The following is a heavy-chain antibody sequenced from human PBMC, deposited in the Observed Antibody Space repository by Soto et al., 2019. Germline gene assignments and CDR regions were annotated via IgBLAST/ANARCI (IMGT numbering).Heavy chain of an antibody. CDR2: INKNGVIT. D-gene: IGHD3-22*01. J-gene: IGHJ6*02. Sequence: LRLSFSASGFTFSSYAMHWVRQAPGKGLYHVSSINKNGVITYYADSVKGRFTISRDNSKNMLYPQMSNLRAEDTAVYYCVKGSSTDYYLGYYGMDVWGQGTTVTVSS. CDR3: VKGSSTDYYLGYYGMDV. CDR1: GFTFSSYA. V-gene: IGHV3-64D*06.